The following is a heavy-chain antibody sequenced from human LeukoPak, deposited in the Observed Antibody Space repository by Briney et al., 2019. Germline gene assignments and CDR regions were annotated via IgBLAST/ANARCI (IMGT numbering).Heavy chain of an antibody. V-gene: IGHV1-69*05. J-gene: IGHJ6*03. Sequence: GASVKVSCKASGGTFSSYAISWVRQAPGQGLEWMGGIIPIFGTANYAQKFQGRVTITTDESTSTAYMELSSQRSEDTAVYYCAGVYDFWSGYYSLGSGYYYMDVWGKGTTVTVSS. CDR3: AGVYDFWSGYYSLGSGYYYMDV. CDR1: GGTFSSYA. D-gene: IGHD3-3*01. CDR2: IIPIFGTA.